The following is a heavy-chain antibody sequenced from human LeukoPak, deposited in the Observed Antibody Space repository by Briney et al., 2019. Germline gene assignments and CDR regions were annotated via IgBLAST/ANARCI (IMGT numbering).Heavy chain of an antibody. V-gene: IGHV4-59*08. D-gene: IGHD1-26*01. Sequence: SQTLSLTCNVSGGSISGYYWSWLRQPPGKTLEWIGYISYSGNSNYNPSLESRVTISLFTSKIQFSLKLSSVTAADTAGYYCASPHTRFVVGATHVDYWGQGTLVTVSS. CDR2: ISYSGNS. J-gene: IGHJ4*02. CDR3: ASPHTRFVVGATHVDY. CDR1: GGSISGYY.